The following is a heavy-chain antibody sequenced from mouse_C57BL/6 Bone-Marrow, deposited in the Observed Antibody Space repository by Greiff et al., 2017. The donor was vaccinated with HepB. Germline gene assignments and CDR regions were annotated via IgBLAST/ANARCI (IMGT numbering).Heavy chain of an antibody. CDR2: INPYNGGT. CDR1: GYTFTDYY. J-gene: IGHJ2*01. D-gene: IGHD1-1*01. Sequence: EVKLQESGPVLVKPGASVKMSCKASGYTFTDYYMNWVKQSHGKSLEWIGVINPYNGGTSYNQKFKGKATLTVDKSSSPAYMELNSLTSEDAAVYYCANYYGSSPCHYWGQGTTLTVSS. V-gene: IGHV1-19*01. CDR3: ANYYGSSPCHY.